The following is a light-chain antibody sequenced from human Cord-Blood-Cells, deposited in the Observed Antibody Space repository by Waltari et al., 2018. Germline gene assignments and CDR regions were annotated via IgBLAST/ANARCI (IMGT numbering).Light chain of an antibody. J-gene: IGLJ1*01. CDR3: SSYTSSSTYV. Sequence: QSALTQPASVSGSPGQSITISCTGTSSDVGGYNSVSWYQQHPGKAPKLMIYDGSNRPSGFSNRFPGSKSGNTASLTISGLQAEDEADYYCSSYTSSSTYVFGTGTKVTVL. V-gene: IGLV2-14*01. CDR1: SSDVGGYNS. CDR2: DGS.